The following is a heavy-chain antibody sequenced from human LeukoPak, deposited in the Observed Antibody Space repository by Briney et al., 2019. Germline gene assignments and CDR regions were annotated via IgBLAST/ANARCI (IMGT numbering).Heavy chain of an antibody. J-gene: IGHJ4*02. D-gene: IGHD3-10*01. V-gene: IGHV3-23*01. Sequence: GGSLRLSCAASGFTFSSYAMRWVRQAPGKGLEWVSAISGSGGSTYYADSVKDRFTISKDNSKNTLYLQMNSLRAEDTAVYYCAKGGVRGVTLAYYFDYWGQGTLVTVSS. CDR3: AKGGVRGVTLAYYFDY. CDR2: ISGSGGST. CDR1: GFTFSSYA.